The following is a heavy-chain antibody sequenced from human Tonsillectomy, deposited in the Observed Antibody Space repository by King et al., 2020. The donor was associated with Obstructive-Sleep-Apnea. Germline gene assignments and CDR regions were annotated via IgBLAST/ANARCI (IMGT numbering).Heavy chain of an antibody. Sequence: QLVQSGGGVVQPGRSLRLSCAASGFTFRRNGMHWVRQAPGKGLEWVALIQYDGYNKYYADSVKGRFTISRDISKNTLYLQMNSLRPEDTAVYYCAKVPCELTSYGMDVWGQGTTVTVSS. CDR1: GFTFRRNG. V-gene: IGHV3-30*02. CDR3: AKVPCELTSYGMDV. D-gene: IGHD1-26*01. J-gene: IGHJ6*02. CDR2: IQYDGYNK.